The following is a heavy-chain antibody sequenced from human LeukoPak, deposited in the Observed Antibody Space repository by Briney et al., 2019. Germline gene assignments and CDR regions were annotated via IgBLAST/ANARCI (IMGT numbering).Heavy chain of an antibody. J-gene: IGHJ4*02. Sequence: GGSLRLSCAASGFTFSSYGMSWVRQAPGKGLEWVSTISSGGASTSYADSVKGRFTISRDNSKNTLYLQMNNLRAEDTAVYYCAKDGGHYDFWSGYYIVFDYWGQGTLVTVSS. CDR2: ISSGGAST. CDR3: AKDGGHYDFWSGYYIVFDY. V-gene: IGHV3-23*01. D-gene: IGHD3-3*01. CDR1: GFTFSSYG.